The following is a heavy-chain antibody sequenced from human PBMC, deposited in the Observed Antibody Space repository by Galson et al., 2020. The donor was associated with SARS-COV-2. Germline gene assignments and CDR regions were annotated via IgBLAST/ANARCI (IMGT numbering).Heavy chain of an antibody. D-gene: IGHD4-17*01. J-gene: IGHJ5*02. CDR1: GGSLSSGSYY. CDR2: IHYSGST. V-gene: IGHV4-61*01. CDR3: ARAGTVTPSA. Sequence: ASETLSPTCTVSGGSLSSGSYYWSWIRQPPGKGLEWIGYIHYSGSTNYNPTLKHRVTLSVDTSKNQFSLRLSSVTAADTAVYYCARAGTVTPSAWGQGTLVTFAS.